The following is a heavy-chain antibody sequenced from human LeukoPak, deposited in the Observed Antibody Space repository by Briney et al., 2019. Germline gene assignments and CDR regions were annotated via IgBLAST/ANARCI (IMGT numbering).Heavy chain of an antibody. Sequence: SETLSLTCTVSGGSVSSSGYYWGWIRQPPGKGLEWIGSIYYRGNTNYNPSLNSRVTMSVDSSMNQFSLKPTSVTAADTAVYYCARTPQRPSGRPIYFYGMDVWGQGTTVTVSS. J-gene: IGHJ6*02. CDR3: ARTPQRPSGRPIYFYGMDV. CDR1: GGSVSSSGYY. V-gene: IGHV4-39*07. D-gene: IGHD6-19*01. CDR2: IYYRGNT.